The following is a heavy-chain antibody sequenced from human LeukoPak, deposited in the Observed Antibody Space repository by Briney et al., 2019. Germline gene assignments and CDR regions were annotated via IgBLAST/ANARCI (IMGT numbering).Heavy chain of an antibody. CDR1: GGSISSDGYY. V-gene: IGHV4-31*03. CDR2: IYHGGAT. CDR3: ARGALDSSDFYYFHH. Sequence: SETLSLTCSVSGGSISSDGYYWTWIRQHPGKGLEWIGYIYHGGATSSNPSLKSRVTISVDTSKNQFSLTLTSVTAADTAVYYCARGALDSSDFYYFHHWGQGALVTVSS. J-gene: IGHJ4*02. D-gene: IGHD3-22*01.